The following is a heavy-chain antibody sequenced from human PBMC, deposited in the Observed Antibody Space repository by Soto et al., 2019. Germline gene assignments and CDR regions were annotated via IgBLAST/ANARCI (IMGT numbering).Heavy chain of an antibody. Sequence: QVQLVQSGAEVKKPGASVKVSCKASGYTFTSYDINWVRQATGQGLEWMGWMNPNSGNTGYAQKFQGRVTXXRXTXXSTAYMELGSLRSEDTAVYYCARKRGGSGRRWFDPWGQGTLVTVSS. CDR3: ARKRGGSGRRWFDP. J-gene: IGHJ5*02. CDR1: GYTFTSYD. CDR2: MNPNSGNT. D-gene: IGHD3-10*01. V-gene: IGHV1-8*01.